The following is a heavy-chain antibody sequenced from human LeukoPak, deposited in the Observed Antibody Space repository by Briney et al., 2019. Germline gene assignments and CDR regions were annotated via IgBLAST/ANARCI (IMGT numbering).Heavy chain of an antibody. CDR1: GYSISSGYY. V-gene: IGHV4-38-2*01. CDR3: ARVEGGFGELWGYYFDH. D-gene: IGHD3-10*01. Sequence: SETQSLTCAVSGYSISSGYYWGWIRQPPGKGLEWIGSIYHSGSTYYNPSLKSRVTISVDTSKNQFSLKLSSVTAADTAVYYCARVEGGFGELWGYYFDHWGQGTLVTVSS. CDR2: IYHSGST. J-gene: IGHJ4*02.